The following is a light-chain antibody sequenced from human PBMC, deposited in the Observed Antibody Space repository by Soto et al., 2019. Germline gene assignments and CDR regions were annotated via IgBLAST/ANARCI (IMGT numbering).Light chain of an antibody. Sequence: DIPMTQSPSSLSASVGDRVTITCRASQTISTYLNWYQHKPGKAPKLLIYAASSLQSGVPSRFSGSGSGTDFTLTISSLQPEDFATYYCQQSFSTPPVTFGQGTRLEIK. CDR2: AAS. V-gene: IGKV1-39*01. CDR3: QQSFSTPPVT. J-gene: IGKJ5*01. CDR1: QTISTY.